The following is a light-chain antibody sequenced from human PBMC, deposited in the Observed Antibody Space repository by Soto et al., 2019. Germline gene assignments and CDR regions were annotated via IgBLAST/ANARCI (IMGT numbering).Light chain of an antibody. J-gene: IGKJ4*01. V-gene: IGKV1-5*03. CDR2: KAS. CDR3: QQYNSYPLT. CDR1: QGLKF. Sequence: DIQMTQSPSSVSASVGDTVTITCRASQGLKFLAWYQQKPGTAPKILIYKASSLDTEVPSRFSGSGSGTEFTLTISSLQPDDFATYYCQQYNSYPLTFGGGTKVDIK.